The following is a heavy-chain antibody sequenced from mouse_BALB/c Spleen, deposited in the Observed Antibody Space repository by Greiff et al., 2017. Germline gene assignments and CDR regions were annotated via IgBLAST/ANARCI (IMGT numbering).Heavy chain of an antibody. CDR2: IRNKANGYTT. J-gene: IGHJ3*01. CDR1: GFTFTDYY. CDR3: ARGTAPAWFAY. V-gene: IGHV7-3*02. Sequence: EVQVVESGGGLVQPGGSLRLSCATSGFTFTDYYMSWVRQPPGKALEWLGFIRNKANGYTTEYSASVKGRFTISRDNSQSILYLQMNTLRAEDSATYYCARGTAPAWFAYWGQGTLVTVSA. D-gene: IGHD1-2*01.